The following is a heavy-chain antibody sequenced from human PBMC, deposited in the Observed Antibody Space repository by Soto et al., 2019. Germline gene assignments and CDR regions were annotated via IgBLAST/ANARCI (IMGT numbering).Heavy chain of an antibody. CDR3: ARESYNESNVGYFDL. Sequence: QVQLQESGPGLVKPSGTLSLTCAVSRCSISSSNWWSLVRQSPGKGRKWIGAMYHTGITNYSPSLKSRVTMSVDKSKNQFSLKLSSVTAADTAVYYCARESYNESNVGYFDLWGRGTLVSVSS. CDR1: RCSISSSNW. V-gene: IGHV4-4*02. J-gene: IGHJ2*01. D-gene: IGHD1-1*01. CDR2: MYHTGIT.